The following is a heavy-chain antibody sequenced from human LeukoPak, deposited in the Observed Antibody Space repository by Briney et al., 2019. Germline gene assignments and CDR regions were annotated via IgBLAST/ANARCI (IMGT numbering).Heavy chain of an antibody. D-gene: IGHD3-3*01. CDR1: GGSISSYY. CDR3: ARGLFGVFDY. V-gene: IGHV4-59*01. CDR2: IYYSGST. Sequence: SETLSLTCTVSGGSISSYYWSWIRQPPGKGLEWIGYIYYSGSTNYNPSLKSRVTISVDTSKNQFSLKLSSVTAADTAVYYWARGLFGVFDYWGQGTLVTVSS. J-gene: IGHJ4*02.